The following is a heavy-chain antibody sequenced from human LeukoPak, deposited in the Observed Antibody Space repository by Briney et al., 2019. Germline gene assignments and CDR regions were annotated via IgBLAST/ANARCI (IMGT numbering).Heavy chain of an antibody. CDR3: ARGRGIAL. CDR2: MVDDGNKT. J-gene: IGHJ4*02. Sequence: GESLRLSCAASGFTFDNYWMNWVRQAPGKGLEWVANMVDDGNKTNYVDSVKGRFTISRDNVRSSLYLQMNSLRVEDTAVYYCARGRGIALWGQGTLVTVSS. V-gene: IGHV3-7*01. D-gene: IGHD6-13*01. CDR1: GFTFDNYW.